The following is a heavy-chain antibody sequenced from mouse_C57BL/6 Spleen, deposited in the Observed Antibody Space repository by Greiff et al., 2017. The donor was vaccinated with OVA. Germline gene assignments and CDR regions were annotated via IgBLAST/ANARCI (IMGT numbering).Heavy chain of an antibody. V-gene: IGHV5-9-1*02. CDR3: TRYDYDEGTARFDV. J-gene: IGHJ1*03. CDR1: GFTFSSYA. D-gene: IGHD2-4*01. Sequence: DVKLQESGEGLVKPGGSLKLSCAASGFTFSSYAMSWVRQTPEKRLEWVAYISSGGDYIYYADTVKGRFTISRDNARNTLYLQMSSLKSEDTAMYYCTRYDYDEGTARFDVWGTGTTVTVSS. CDR2: ISSGGDYI.